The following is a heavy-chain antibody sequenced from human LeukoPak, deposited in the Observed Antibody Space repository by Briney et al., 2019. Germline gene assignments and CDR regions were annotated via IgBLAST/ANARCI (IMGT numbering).Heavy chain of an antibody. CDR3: ARDHTFNWNVRRTEKGPNWFDP. J-gene: IGHJ5*02. V-gene: IGHV3-7*03. Sequence: SWGRQAPGKGVEWVANIKKDGGEKYYVDSVKGRFTISRDNAKNSLYLQMNSLRAEDTALYYCARDHTFNWNVRRTEKGPNWFDPWGQGTLVTVSS. CDR2: IKKDGGEK. D-gene: IGHD1-1*01.